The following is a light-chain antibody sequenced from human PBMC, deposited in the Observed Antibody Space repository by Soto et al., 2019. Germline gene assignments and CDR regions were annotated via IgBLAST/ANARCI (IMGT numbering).Light chain of an antibody. CDR3: ASFRSGTSLV. CDR1: RSDIGDSNF. Sequence: QSVLTQPASVSGSPGQSVTISCTGPRSDIGDSNFISWYQHSPGKAPRLLIYEVNNRPSGVSRRFSGSKAGNTASLTISGLLDDDEAYYFCASFRSGTSLVFGSGTKVTVL. J-gene: IGLJ1*01. CDR2: EVN. V-gene: IGLV2-14*01.